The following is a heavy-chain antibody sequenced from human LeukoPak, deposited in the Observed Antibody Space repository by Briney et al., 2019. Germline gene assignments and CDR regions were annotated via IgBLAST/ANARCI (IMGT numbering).Heavy chain of an antibody. J-gene: IGHJ6*02. Sequence: QPGRSLRLSCAASGFTFDDYGMHWVRHAPGKGLEWVSGVSGNSGSIGYADSVKGRFTISRDNAKNSLYLQMNSLRAEDTALDYCAKVASPGGSSYYYGMDVWGQGTTVTVSS. CDR3: AKVASPGGSSYYYGMDV. CDR1: GFTFDDYG. D-gene: IGHD1-14*01. V-gene: IGHV3-9*01. CDR2: VSGNSGSI.